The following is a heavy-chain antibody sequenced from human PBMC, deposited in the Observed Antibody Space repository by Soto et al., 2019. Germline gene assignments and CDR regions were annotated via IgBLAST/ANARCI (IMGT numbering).Heavy chain of an antibody. V-gene: IGHV4-39*01. CDR1: GGSISSSSYY. J-gene: IGHJ4*02. D-gene: IGHD3-10*01. CDR2: IYYSGST. Sequence: SDTLSITCTVSGGSISSSSYYWGWIRQPPGKGLEWIGSIYYSGSTYYNPSLKSRVTISVDTSKNQFPLKLSSVTAADTAVYYCASLKTIVRGVIDYWGQGTLVTVSS. CDR3: ASLKTIVRGVIDY.